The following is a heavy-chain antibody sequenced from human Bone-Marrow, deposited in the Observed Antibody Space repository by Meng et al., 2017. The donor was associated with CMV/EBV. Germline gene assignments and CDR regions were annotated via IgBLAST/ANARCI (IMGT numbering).Heavy chain of an antibody. CDR3: AKARGNWNYGGGMDV. CDR2: IRYDGSNK. J-gene: IGHJ6*02. D-gene: IGHD1-7*01. Sequence: GGSLRLSCAASGFPFSSYAMTWVRQAPGKGLEWVAFIRYDGSNKYYADSVKGRFTISRDNSKNTLYLQMNSLRAEDTAVYYCAKARGNWNYGGGMDVWGQGTTVTVSS. V-gene: IGHV3-30*02. CDR1: GFPFSSYA.